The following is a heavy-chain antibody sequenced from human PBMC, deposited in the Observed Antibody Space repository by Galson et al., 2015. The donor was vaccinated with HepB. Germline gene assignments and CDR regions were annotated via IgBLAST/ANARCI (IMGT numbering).Heavy chain of an antibody. J-gene: IGHJ6*02. CDR3: ARGPESTYYYGSGMPDGMDV. CDR1: GDSVSSNSAA. V-gene: IGHV6-1*01. D-gene: IGHD3-10*01. CDR2: TYYRSKWYN. Sequence: CAISGDSVSSNSAAWNWIRQSPSRGLEWLGRTYYRSKWYNDYAVSVKSRITINPDTSKNQFSLQLNSVTPEDTAVYYCARGPESTYYYGSGMPDGMDVWGQGTTVTVSS.